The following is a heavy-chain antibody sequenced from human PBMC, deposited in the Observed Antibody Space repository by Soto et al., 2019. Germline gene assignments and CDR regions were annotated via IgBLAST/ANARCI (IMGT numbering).Heavy chain of an antibody. CDR3: AREIPGYSSGFLDY. V-gene: IGHV4-59*01. CDR2: IYYSGST. J-gene: IGHJ4*02. CDR1: GGSISSYY. Sequence: SETLSLTCTVSGGSISSYYWSWIRQPPGEGLEWIGYIYYSGSTNYNPSLKSRVTISVDTSKNQFSLKLSSVTAADTAVYYCAREIPGYSSGFLDYWGQGTLVTVSS. D-gene: IGHD6-19*01.